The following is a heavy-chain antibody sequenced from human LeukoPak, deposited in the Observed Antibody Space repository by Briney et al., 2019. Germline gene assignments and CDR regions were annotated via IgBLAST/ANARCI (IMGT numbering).Heavy chain of an antibody. CDR3: ARAGSPITSSGDNDFWSGFRSYFDY. CDR2: ISSSSSYI. J-gene: IGHJ4*02. Sequence: GGSLRLSCAASGFTFSSYSMNWVRQAPGKGLEWVSSISSSSSYIYYADSVKGRFTISRDNAKNSLYLQMNSLRAEDTAVYYCARAGSPITSSGDNDFWSGFRSYFDYWGQGTLVTVSS. D-gene: IGHD3-3*01. V-gene: IGHV3-21*01. CDR1: GFTFSSYS.